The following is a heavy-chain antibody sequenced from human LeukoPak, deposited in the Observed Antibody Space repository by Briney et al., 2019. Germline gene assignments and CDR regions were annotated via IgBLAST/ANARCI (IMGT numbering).Heavy chain of an antibody. D-gene: IGHD2-15*01. CDR2: INHSGST. V-gene: IGHV4-34*01. J-gene: IGHJ6*03. Sequence: SETLSLTCAVYGGSFSGYYWSWIRQPPGKGLEWIGEINHSGSTNYNPSLKSRVTISVDTSKNQFSLKLSSVTAADTAVYYCARVAPGYCSGGSCYPYYYYYYMDVWGKGTTATVSS. CDR1: GGSFSGYY. CDR3: ARVAPGYCSGGSCYPYYYYYYMDV.